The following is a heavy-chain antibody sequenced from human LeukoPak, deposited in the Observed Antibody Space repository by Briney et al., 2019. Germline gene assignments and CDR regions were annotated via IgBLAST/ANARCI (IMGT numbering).Heavy chain of an antibody. Sequence: GASVKVSCKASGGTFSSYAISWVRQAPGQGLEWMGGIIPIFGTANYAQKFQGGVTITTDESTSTAYMELSSLRSEDTAVYYCASDTLSRDGYNWDYWGQGTLSPSPQ. CDR3: ASDTLSRDGYNWDY. CDR1: GGTFSSYA. CDR2: IIPIFGTA. V-gene: IGHV1-69*05. J-gene: IGHJ4*02. D-gene: IGHD5-24*01.